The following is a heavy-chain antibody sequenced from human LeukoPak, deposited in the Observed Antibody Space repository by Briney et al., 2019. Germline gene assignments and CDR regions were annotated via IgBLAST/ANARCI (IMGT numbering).Heavy chain of an antibody. CDR1: GFIFDDHG. CDR3: AKDTGSPADAITMEDNAFDI. V-gene: IGHV3-9*01. D-gene: IGHD3-3*01. CDR2: ISWSSGII. Sequence: GRSLRLSCAASGFIFDDHGMHWVRHAPGKGLEWVSGISWSSGIIGYADSVKGRFTISRDNAKNSLDLQMESLRAEDTAVYYCAKDTGSPADAITMEDNAFDIWGQGTMVTVSS. J-gene: IGHJ3*02.